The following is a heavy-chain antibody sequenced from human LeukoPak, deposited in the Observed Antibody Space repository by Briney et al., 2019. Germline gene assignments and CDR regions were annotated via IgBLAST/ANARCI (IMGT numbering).Heavy chain of an antibody. CDR2: ISSSGSYI. D-gene: IGHD3-22*01. CDR1: GFTFSSYD. CDR3: ARVKDYYDSSGGY. V-gene: IGHV3-21*01. J-gene: IGHJ4*02. Sequence: GGSLRLSCAASGFTFSSYDMNWVRQAPGKGLEWVSSISSSGSYIYYADSVKGRFTISRDNAKNSLYLQMNSLRAEDTAVYYCARVKDYYDSSGGYWGQGTLVTVSS.